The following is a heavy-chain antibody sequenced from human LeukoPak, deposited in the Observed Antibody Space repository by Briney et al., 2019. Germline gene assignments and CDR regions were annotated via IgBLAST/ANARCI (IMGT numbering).Heavy chain of an antibody. CDR3: TTLYCSGGSCYSGYFQH. CDR2: IKSKTDGGTT. D-gene: IGHD2-15*01. CDR1: GFTFSNAW. Sequence: GGSLRLSCAASGFTFSNAWMSWVRQAPGKGLEWVGRIKSKTDGGTTDYAASVKGRFTISRDDSKNTLYLQMNSLKTEDTAVYYCTTLYCSGGSCYSGYFQHWGQGTLVTVSS. J-gene: IGHJ1*01. V-gene: IGHV3-15*01.